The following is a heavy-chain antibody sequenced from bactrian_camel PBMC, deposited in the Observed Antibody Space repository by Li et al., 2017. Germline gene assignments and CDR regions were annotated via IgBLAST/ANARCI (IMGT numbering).Heavy chain of an antibody. J-gene: IGHJ4*01. Sequence: VQLVESGGDLVQPGGSLRLSCATSGFDFSTYAVSWVRQAPGKGLEWVASITTGDGSTNSVDSVKGRFTISRDNAKNILYLQMNNLSPEDTAIYYCAAGVMAGNWDDWGRGTQVTVS. V-gene: IGHV3S42*01. CDR3: AAGVMAGNWDD. CDR1: GFDFSTYA. D-gene: IGHD6*01. CDR2: ITTGDGST.